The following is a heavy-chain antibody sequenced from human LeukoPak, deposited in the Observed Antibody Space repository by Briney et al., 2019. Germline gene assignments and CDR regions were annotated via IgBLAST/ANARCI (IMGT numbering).Heavy chain of an antibody. CDR1: GYTFTGYY. CDR2: INSDTGGT. CDR3: ARDTITVTTPYFDY. J-gene: IGHJ4*02. Sequence: ASVKVSCKASGYTFTGYYIHWVRQAPGQGLEWMGWINSDTGGTIYAQNFQGRVTMTRDTSTTTAYMELSSLKSDDTAFYYCARDTITVTTPYFDYWGQGTVVTVPS. D-gene: IGHD4-17*01. V-gene: IGHV1-2*02.